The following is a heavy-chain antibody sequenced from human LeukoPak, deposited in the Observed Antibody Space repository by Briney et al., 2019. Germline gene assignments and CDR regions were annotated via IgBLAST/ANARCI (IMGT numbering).Heavy chain of an antibody. CDR3: ARGRRGYYDSSGYFNRGYYYYYMDV. J-gene: IGHJ6*03. V-gene: IGHV4-34*01. D-gene: IGHD3-22*01. CDR2: INHSGST. CDR1: GFTFSNYY. Sequence: GSLRLSCAASGFTFSNYYMSWIRQPPGKGLEWIGEINHSGSTNYNPSLKSRVTISVDTSKNQFSLKLSSVTAADTAVYYCARGRRGYYDSSGYFNRGYYYYYMDVWGKGTTVTVSS.